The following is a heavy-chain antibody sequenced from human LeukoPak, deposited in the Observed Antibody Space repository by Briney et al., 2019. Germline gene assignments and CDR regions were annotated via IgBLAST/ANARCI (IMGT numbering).Heavy chain of an antibody. D-gene: IGHD4-17*01. CDR3: ATLYGRDY. V-gene: IGHV3-48*03. CDR2: IGPSGVNI. Sequence: GGSLRLSCAASGLTFSSYEMNWVRQAPGKGLEWVSYIGPSGVNIYYADPARGRFTISRDNAKSSVYLQMNSLTAEDTAIYYCATLYGRDYWGQGTPVTVSS. J-gene: IGHJ4*02. CDR1: GLTFSSYE.